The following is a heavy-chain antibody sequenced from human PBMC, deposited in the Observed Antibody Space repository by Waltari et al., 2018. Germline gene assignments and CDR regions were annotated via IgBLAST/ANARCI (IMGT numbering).Heavy chain of an antibody. CDR1: GCSISSYY. V-gene: IGHV4-4*07. CDR3: ARDAAGYTDPYYFDY. CDR2: MYTSGRT. J-gene: IGHJ4*02. D-gene: IGHD6-13*01. Sequence: QVQLQESGPGLVKPSETLSLTCTVSGCSISSYYWSWIRQPAGKGLEWIGRMYTSGRTNYNPSLKSRVTMSVDTSKNQFSLKLSSVTAADTAVYYCARDAAGYTDPYYFDYWGQGTLVTVSS.